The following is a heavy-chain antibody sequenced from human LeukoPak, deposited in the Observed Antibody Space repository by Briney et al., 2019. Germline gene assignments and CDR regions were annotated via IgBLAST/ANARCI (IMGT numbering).Heavy chain of an antibody. D-gene: IGHD1-26*01. Sequence: GGSLRLSCAASGFTFSDYYMSWIRQSPGKGLEWVSYISTGVSSKFYAESVKGRFTISRDNAKNTLYLQMNSLRVEDTAVYYCARDYYGYWGQGTLVTVSS. J-gene: IGHJ4*02. CDR1: GFTFSDYY. CDR3: ARDYYGY. CDR2: ISTGVSSK. V-gene: IGHV3-11*04.